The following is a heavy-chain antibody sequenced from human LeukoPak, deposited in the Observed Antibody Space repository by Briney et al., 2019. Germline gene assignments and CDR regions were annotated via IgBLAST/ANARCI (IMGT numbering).Heavy chain of an antibody. CDR1: GGTFSSYA. Sequence: ASVKVSCKASGGTFSSYAISWVRQAPGQGLEWMGWISAYNGNTNYAQKLQGRVTMTTDTSTSTAYMELRSLRSDDTAVYYCARVMGGDFWSGYYIHYFDYWGQGTLVTVSS. CDR3: ARVMGGDFWSGYYIHYFDY. D-gene: IGHD3-3*01. V-gene: IGHV1-18*01. J-gene: IGHJ4*02. CDR2: ISAYNGNT.